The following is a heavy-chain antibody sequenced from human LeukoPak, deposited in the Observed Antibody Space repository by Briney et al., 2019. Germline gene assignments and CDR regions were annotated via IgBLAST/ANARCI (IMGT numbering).Heavy chain of an antibody. J-gene: IGHJ5*02. CDR1: GGSFSGYY. D-gene: IGHD3-10*01. CDR2: INHSGST. Sequence: SETLSLTCAVYGGSFSGYYWSWIRQPPGKGLEWIGEINHSGSTNYNPSLESRVTISVDTSKNQFSLKLSSVTAADTAVYYCARGNSGSYAYWFDPWGQGTLVTVSS. CDR3: ARGNSGSYAYWFDP. V-gene: IGHV4-34*01.